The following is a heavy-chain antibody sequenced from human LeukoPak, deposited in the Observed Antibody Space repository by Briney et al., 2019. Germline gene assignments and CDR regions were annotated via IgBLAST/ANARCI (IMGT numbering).Heavy chain of an antibody. Sequence: VASVKVSCKAFGYTFTSYDINWVRQATGQGLEWMGWMNPNSGNTGYAQRFQGRVTMTRNTSISTAYMELSSLRSEDTAVYYCARAYSSGLIDYWGQGTLVTVSS. CDR2: MNPNSGNT. CDR1: GYTFTSYD. CDR3: ARAYSSGLIDY. J-gene: IGHJ4*02. D-gene: IGHD6-19*01. V-gene: IGHV1-8*01.